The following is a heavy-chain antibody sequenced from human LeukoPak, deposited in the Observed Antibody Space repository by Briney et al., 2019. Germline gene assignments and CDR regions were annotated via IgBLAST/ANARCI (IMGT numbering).Heavy chain of an antibody. CDR1: GFTFSDYW. V-gene: IGHV3-7*01. J-gene: IGHJ4*02. D-gene: IGHD2-2*01. CDR3: ARWRGSTSERSDY. CDR2: IKQDGSAK. Sequence: PGGSLRLSCTASGFTFSDYWMTWVRQARGKGLEWVANIKQDGSAKYYVDSVKGRFTISRDNAKNSLYLQMDSLRVEDTATYYCARWRGSTSERSDYWGQGTLVTVSS.